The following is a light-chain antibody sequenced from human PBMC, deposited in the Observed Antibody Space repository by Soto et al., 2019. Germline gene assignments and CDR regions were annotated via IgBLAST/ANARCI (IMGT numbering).Light chain of an antibody. CDR1: QSVSSSF. CDR3: QQYGSSPVT. Sequence: EIVLTQSPGTLSLSPGERATLSCRASQSVSSSFLAWYQQKPGQAPRLLIYGASSRASGIPDSFSGSGSGTDFILTISRLEPEDFAVYYCQQYGSSPVTFGQGTRLYIK. V-gene: IGKV3-20*01. J-gene: IGKJ5*01. CDR2: GAS.